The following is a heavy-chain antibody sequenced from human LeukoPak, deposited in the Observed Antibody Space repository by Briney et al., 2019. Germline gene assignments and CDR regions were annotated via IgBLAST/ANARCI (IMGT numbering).Heavy chain of an antibody. CDR3: SRDRPTTYYYYHMDV. CDR2: MSTSGTT. Sequence: SQTLSLTCTVSGGSISSGNYYWSWIRQPAGKGLEWIGRMSTSGTTNYNPSLKSRVTISVDTSNNQFSLKLSSATAADTAVYYCSRDRPTTYYYYHMDVWGKGTTVTVSS. V-gene: IGHV4-61*02. D-gene: IGHD5-12*01. J-gene: IGHJ6*03. CDR1: GGSISSGNYY.